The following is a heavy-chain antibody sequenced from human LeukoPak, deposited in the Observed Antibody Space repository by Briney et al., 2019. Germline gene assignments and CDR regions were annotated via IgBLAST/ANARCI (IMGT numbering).Heavy chain of an antibody. Sequence: SETLSLTCTVSGGSISSYYWIWIRLPPGKGLEWIGYLSKSGNTNYSPSLKSRVTIFGDTSKNQFFLKLSSVTAADTAMYYCARARYVDSFYALDIWGQGTLVTVSS. CDR3: ARARYVDSFYALDI. CDR2: LSKSGNT. V-gene: IGHV4-59*01. CDR1: GGSISSYY. J-gene: IGHJ3*02. D-gene: IGHD3-9*01.